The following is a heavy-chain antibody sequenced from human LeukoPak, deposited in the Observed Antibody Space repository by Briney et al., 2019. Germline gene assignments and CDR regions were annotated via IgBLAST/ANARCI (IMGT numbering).Heavy chain of an antibody. CDR1: RFTFSNYV. Sequence: PGGSLRLSCAASRFTFSNYVMHWVRQAPGKGLEWVAVISYDGSGKYYADSVKGRFTISRDNSKNTLYLQMNSLRAEDTAVYYCAKDPRRYSRTGGYFDYWGQGTLVTVSS. V-gene: IGHV3-30*18. D-gene: IGHD6-13*01. CDR3: AKDPRRYSRTGGYFDY. CDR2: ISYDGSGK. J-gene: IGHJ4*02.